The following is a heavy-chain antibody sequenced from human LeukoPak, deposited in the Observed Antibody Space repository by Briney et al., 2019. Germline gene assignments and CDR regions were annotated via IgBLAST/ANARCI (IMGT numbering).Heavy chain of an antibody. CDR2: INPSGGST. D-gene: IGHD5-12*01. V-gene: IGHV1-46*01. Sequence: ASVKVSCKASGYTFTGYYMHWVRQAPGQGLEWMGIINPSGGSTSYAQKFQGRVTMTRDMSTSTVYMELSSLRSEDTAVYYCARDLGGYSGYDLVMDYWGQGTLVTVSS. CDR3: ARDLGGYSGYDLVMDY. CDR1: GYTFTGYY. J-gene: IGHJ4*02.